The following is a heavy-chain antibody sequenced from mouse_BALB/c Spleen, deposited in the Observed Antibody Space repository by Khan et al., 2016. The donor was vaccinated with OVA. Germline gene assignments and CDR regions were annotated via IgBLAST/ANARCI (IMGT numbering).Heavy chain of an antibody. D-gene: IGHD2-14*01. CDR2: INTYTIYP. CDR1: GFTFTNYG. Sequence: QIQLVQSGPDLKKPGETLQLSCKASGFTFTNYGMNWVQQAPGKGLKWMGWINTYTIYPSFPDDFKGRFAFSLETADSTAYLQINSLKNEDTATYYCARVGYDGAIDCWGQGTSVTVSS. CDR3: ARVGYDGAIDC. J-gene: IGHJ4*01. V-gene: IGHV9-3-1*01.